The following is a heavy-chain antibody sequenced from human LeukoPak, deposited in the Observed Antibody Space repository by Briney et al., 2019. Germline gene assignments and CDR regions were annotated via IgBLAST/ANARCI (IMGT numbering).Heavy chain of an antibody. J-gene: IGHJ6*04. V-gene: IGHV1-69*05. Sequence: SVKVSCKASGGTFSSYAISWVRQAPGQGLEWMGGIIPIFGTANYAQKFQGRVTMTRDTSTSTVYMELSSLRSEDTTVYYCARGGDGYNFDYWGKGTTVTISS. CDR1: GGTFSSYA. CDR2: IIPIFGTA. CDR3: ARGGDGYNFDY. D-gene: IGHD5-24*01.